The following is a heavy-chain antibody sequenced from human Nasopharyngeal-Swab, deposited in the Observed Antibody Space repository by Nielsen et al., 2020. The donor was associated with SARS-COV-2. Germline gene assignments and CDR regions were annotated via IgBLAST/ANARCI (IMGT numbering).Heavy chain of an antibody. CDR2: ISSSSSYI. CDR1: GFTFSSYS. CDR3: ARKGIAVAGTWFDP. Sequence: GESLKISCAASGFTFSSYSMNWVRQAPGKGLEWVSSISSSSSYIYYVDSVKGRFTISRDNAKNSLYLQMNSLRAEDTAVYYCARKGIAVAGTWFDPWGQGTLVTVSS. V-gene: IGHV3-21*01. J-gene: IGHJ5*02. D-gene: IGHD6-19*01.